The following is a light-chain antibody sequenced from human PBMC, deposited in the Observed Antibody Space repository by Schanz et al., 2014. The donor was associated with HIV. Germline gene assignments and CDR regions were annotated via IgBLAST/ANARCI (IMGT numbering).Light chain of an antibody. V-gene: IGLV2-8*01. Sequence: QSALTQPASVSGSPGQSVAISCTGTSGDVGAYDLVSWYQQHPGKAPKLVIFDVTNRPSGVPDRFSGSKSGSTASLTVSGLQPEDEADYYCSSFAGSNIPWVFGGGTKLTVL. CDR2: DVT. CDR1: SGDVGAYDL. J-gene: IGLJ3*02. CDR3: SSFAGSNIPWV.